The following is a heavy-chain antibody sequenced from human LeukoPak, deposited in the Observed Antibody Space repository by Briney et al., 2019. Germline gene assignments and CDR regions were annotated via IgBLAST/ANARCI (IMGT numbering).Heavy chain of an antibody. Sequence: GASVKVSCKASGGTFSSYAISWVRQAPGQGLEWMGRIIPILGIANYAQKFQGRVTITADKSTSTAYMELSSLRSEDTAVHYCARGVDGGNSDWFDPWGQGTLVTVSS. J-gene: IGHJ5*02. V-gene: IGHV1-69*04. CDR2: IIPILGIA. CDR3: ARGVDGGNSDWFDP. CDR1: GGTFSSYA. D-gene: IGHD4-23*01.